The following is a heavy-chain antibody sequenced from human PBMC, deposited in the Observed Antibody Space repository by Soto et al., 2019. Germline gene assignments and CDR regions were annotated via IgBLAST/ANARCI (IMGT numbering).Heavy chain of an antibody. D-gene: IGHD3-22*01. Sequence: PGGSLRLSCAASGITFSTYSMGWVRQAPGKGLEWVSSISSSSSYIYYADSVKGRFTISRDNAKNSLYLQMNSLRAEDMVVYYCARDYYDSSGYLAPLDYWGQGTLVTVSS. J-gene: IGHJ4*02. V-gene: IGHV3-21*01. CDR1: GITFSTYS. CDR3: ARDYYDSSGYLAPLDY. CDR2: ISSSSSYI.